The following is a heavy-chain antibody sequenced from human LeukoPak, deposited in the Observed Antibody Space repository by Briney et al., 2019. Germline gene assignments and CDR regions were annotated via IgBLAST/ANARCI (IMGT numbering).Heavy chain of an antibody. Sequence: GGSLRLSCAASGFTFDDYAMHWVRQAPGEGLEWVSLISGDGGSTYYADSVKGRFTISRDNSKNSLYLQMNSLRTEDTALYYCAKDMGRRWLQFFDAFDIWGQGTMVTVSS. V-gene: IGHV3-43*02. CDR2: ISGDGGST. CDR1: GFTFDDYA. CDR3: AKDMGRRWLQFFDAFDI. D-gene: IGHD5-24*01. J-gene: IGHJ3*02.